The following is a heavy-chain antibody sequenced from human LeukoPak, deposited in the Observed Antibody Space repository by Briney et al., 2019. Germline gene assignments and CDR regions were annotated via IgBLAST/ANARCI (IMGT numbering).Heavy chain of an antibody. CDR2: INHSGST. Sequence: SETLSLTCAVYGGSFSGYYWSWIRQPPGKGLEWIGEINHSGSTNYNPSPKSRVTISVDTSKNQFSLKLSSVTAADTAVYYRARGPHSAPAASTGFDPWGQGTLVTVSS. J-gene: IGHJ5*02. V-gene: IGHV4-34*01. CDR1: GGSFSGYY. D-gene: IGHD2-15*01. CDR3: ARGPHSAPAASTGFDP.